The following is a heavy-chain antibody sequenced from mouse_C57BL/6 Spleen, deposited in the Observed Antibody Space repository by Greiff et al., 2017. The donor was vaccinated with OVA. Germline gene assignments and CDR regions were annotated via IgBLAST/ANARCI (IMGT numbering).Heavy chain of an antibody. V-gene: IGHV1-52*01. CDR2: IDPSDSET. J-gene: IGHJ2*01. CDR3: ARAGDSSGYVDY. D-gene: IGHD3-2*02. CDR1: GYTFTSYW. Sequence: QVQLQQPGAELVRPGSSVKLSCKASGYTFTSYWMHWVKQRPIQGLEWIGNIDPSDSETHYNQKFKDKATLTVDKSSSTAYMQLSSLTSEDSAVYYCARAGDSSGYVDYWGQGTTLTVSS.